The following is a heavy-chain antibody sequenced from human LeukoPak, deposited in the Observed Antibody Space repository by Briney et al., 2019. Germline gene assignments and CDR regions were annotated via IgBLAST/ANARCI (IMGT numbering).Heavy chain of an antibody. D-gene: IGHD3-22*01. J-gene: IGHJ4*02. Sequence: AASVKVSCKASGGTFSSYAISWVRQAPGQGLEWMGGIIPIFGAANYAQKFQGRVTITTDESTSTAYMELRRLRSEDTAVYYCARVFSGYTDYWGQGTLVTVSS. V-gene: IGHV1-69*05. CDR1: GGTFSSYA. CDR3: ARVFSGYTDY. CDR2: IIPIFGAA.